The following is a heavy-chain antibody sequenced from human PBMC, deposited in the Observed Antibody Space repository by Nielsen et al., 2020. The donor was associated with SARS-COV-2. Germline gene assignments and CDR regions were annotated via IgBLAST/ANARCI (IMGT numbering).Heavy chain of an antibody. J-gene: IGHJ3*01. CDR1: GASINSQNW. CDR3: ARAPDIVLQPTAIPL. V-gene: IGHV4-4*02. D-gene: IGHD2-8*01. CDR2: IYNSGTT. Sequence: SQTLSLTCAVSGASINSQNWWTWVRHFPGKGLEWIGEIYNSGTTNYNPSLKSRVTISIDTSKNQFSLNLRFVTAADTAVYYCARAPDIVLQPTAIPLWGQGTMVPVSS.